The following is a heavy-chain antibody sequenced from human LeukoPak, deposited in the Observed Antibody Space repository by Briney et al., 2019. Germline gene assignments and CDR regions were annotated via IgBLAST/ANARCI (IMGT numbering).Heavy chain of an antibody. J-gene: IGHJ3*02. Sequence: SVKVSCKASGGTFSNYAISWVRQAPGQGLEWMGGIIPLFGTPNYAQKFQGRVTITADESTSTAYMELSSLRSADTAVYYCARSQYQLLFGAFDIWGQGTMVTVSS. CDR3: ARSQYQLLFGAFDI. D-gene: IGHD2-2*01. V-gene: IGHV1-69*13. CDR2: IIPLFGTP. CDR1: GGTFSNYA.